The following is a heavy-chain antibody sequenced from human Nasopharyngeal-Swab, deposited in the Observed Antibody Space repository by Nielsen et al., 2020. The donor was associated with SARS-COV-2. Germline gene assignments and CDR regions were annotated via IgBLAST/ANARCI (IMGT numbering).Heavy chain of an antibody. CDR2: INPNSGGT. CDR3: ARVDDSSSWYRYRDPAEYFQH. CDR1: GYTFTGYY. Sequence: ASVKVSCKASGYTFTGYYMHWVRQAPGQGLEWMGWINPNSGGTNYAQKFQGRVTMTRDTSISTAYMELSRLRSDDTAVYYCARVDDSSSWYRYRDPAEYFQHWGQGTLVTVSS. V-gene: IGHV1-2*02. D-gene: IGHD6-13*01. J-gene: IGHJ1*01.